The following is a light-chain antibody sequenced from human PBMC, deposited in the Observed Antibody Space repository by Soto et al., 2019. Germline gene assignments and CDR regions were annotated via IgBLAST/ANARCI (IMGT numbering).Light chain of an antibody. CDR1: SSNIGAGYD. CDR2: GNS. CDR3: QSYDSSLSALV. J-gene: IGLJ3*02. V-gene: IGLV1-40*01. Sequence: QSVLTQPPSVSGAPGQRVTISCTGSSSNIGAGYDVHWYQQLPGTAPKLLIYGNSNRPSGVPDRFSGSKSGTSASLAITGLQADDEADYYCQSYDSSLSALVFGGGTKLTV.